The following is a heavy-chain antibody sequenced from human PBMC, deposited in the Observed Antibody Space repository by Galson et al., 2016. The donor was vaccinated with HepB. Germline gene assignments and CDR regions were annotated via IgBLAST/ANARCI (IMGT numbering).Heavy chain of an antibody. D-gene: IGHD6-19*01. Sequence: SLRLSCAASGFAFSDFWMNWVRQAPGKGLEWLAIIKKDGSETHYVDSVKGRFTISRGNANKSLYLQINRLTVDDTAVYYCAAGAGWLVDYWGQGTLLTVSS. CDR3: AAGAGWLVDY. J-gene: IGHJ4*02. CDR1: GFAFSDFW. CDR2: IKKDGSET. V-gene: IGHV3-7*01.